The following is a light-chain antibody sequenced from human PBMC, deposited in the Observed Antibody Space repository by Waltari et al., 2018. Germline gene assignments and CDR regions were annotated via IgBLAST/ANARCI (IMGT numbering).Light chain of an antibody. CDR2: DVS. J-gene: IGLJ3*02. CDR1: SRDVGFYNY. V-gene: IGLV2-14*01. Sequence: QSALTQPTSVSGSPGQSITISCTGTSRDVGFYNYVSWYQQYPGKVPQLLIYDVSDRPSGVSCLFSGSKSGNTASLTISGLQADDEADYYCNSYTGSSSWVFGGGTKLTVL. CDR3: NSYTGSSSWV.